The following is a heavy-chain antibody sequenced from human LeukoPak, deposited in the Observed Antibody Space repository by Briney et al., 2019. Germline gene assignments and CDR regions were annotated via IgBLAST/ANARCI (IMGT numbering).Heavy chain of an antibody. CDR2: ISGSGGST. Sequence: GGSLRLSCAASGFTVSSNYMSWVRQAPGKGLEWVSAISGSGGSTYYADSVKGRFTISRDNSKNTLYLQMNSLRAEDTAVYYCAKVNFWNYVGDYWGQGTLVTVSS. J-gene: IGHJ4*02. CDR1: GFTVSSNY. CDR3: AKVNFWNYVGDY. D-gene: IGHD1-7*01. V-gene: IGHV3-23*01.